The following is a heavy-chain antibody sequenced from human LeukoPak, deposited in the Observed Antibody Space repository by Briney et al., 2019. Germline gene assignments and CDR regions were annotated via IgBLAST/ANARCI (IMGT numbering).Heavy chain of an antibody. CDR2: IYYNGST. Sequence: SETLSLTCTVSGYSITSAYYWGWIRQPPGKGLEWIGSIYYNGSTYYNPSLKSRVTISVDTSKNQFSLKLSSVTAADTAVYYCARRREGFDPWGQGTLVTVSS. V-gene: IGHV4-38-2*02. J-gene: IGHJ5*02. CDR1: GYSITSAYY. CDR3: ARRREGFDP.